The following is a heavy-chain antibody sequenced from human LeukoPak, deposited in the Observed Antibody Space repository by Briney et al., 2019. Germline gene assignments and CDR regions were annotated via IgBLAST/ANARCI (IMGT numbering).Heavy chain of an antibody. CDR2: INPNSGGT. CDR1: GYTFTDYY. J-gene: IGHJ4*02. CDR3: ARETDTLHFDY. Sequence: ASVKVSCKASGYTFTDYYMHWVRQAPGQGLERMGWINPNSGGTNYAQKFQGRVTMTRDTSISTTYMELSRLRSDDTAVYYCARETDTLHFDYWGQGTLVTVSS. D-gene: IGHD2-15*01. V-gene: IGHV1-2*02.